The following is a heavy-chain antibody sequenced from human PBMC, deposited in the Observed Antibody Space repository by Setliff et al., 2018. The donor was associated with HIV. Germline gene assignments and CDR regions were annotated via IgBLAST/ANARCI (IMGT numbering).Heavy chain of an antibody. J-gene: IGHJ1*01. CDR2: IRSKAHGGTT. CDR1: GFTFGDYG. D-gene: IGHD1-26*01. CDR3: TTLSGSLQY. Sequence: GGSLRLSCTASGFTFGDYGVSWVRQAPGKGLDWVGFIRSKAHGGTTEYAASVKGRFTISRDDSKSIAYLQMNSLKTEDTAVYYCTTLSGSLQYWGQGTQVTVSS. V-gene: IGHV3-49*04.